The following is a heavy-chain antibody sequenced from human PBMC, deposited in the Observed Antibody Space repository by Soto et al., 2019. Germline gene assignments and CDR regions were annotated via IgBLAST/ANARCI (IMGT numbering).Heavy chain of an antibody. CDR2: IYYRGIT. V-gene: IGHV4-31*03. Sequence: QVQRQESGPGLVKPSQTLSLTCTVSDDSISSGGYYWSGIRQHPGKALEWFGYIYYRGITYYSPSLKRRVTISLVTSKNQCSLTLSYVTAADTAVYFCARGVVMAVTSGVVGSWGQGTLVTVSS. D-gene: IGHD2-21*01. CDR3: ARGVVMAVTSGVVGS. CDR1: DDSISSGGYY. J-gene: IGHJ4*02.